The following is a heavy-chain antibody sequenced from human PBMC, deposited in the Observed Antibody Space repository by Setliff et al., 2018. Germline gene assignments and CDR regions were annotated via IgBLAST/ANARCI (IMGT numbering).Heavy chain of an antibody. J-gene: IGHJ4*02. CDR3: ARGRNIAARLLDS. Sequence: SETLSLTCTVSGGSVGNSYYYWNWIRQPAGKGLEWIGRIYTTWSTNYNPSLRSRVSISLDTSKDQFSLKLISMSAADTAVYFCARGRNIAARLLDSWGQGARVTVSS. CDR2: IYTTWST. CDR1: GGSVGNSYYY. D-gene: IGHD6-6*01. V-gene: IGHV4-61*02.